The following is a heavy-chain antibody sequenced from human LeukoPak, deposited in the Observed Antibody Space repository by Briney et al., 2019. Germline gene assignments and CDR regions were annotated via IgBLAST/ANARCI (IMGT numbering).Heavy chain of an antibody. CDR3: ARGKYQNRH. D-gene: IGHD2-2*01. CDR1: GFTFSSYG. J-gene: IGHJ4*02. Sequence: GRSLRLSCAASGFTFSSYGMHWVRQAPGKGLEWVADIKSDGSEKYYVDSVKGRFTISRDNAKNSLSLQLNSLRAEDTAVYFCARGKYQNRHWGQGSLVTVSS. V-gene: IGHV3-7*01. CDR2: IKSDGSEK.